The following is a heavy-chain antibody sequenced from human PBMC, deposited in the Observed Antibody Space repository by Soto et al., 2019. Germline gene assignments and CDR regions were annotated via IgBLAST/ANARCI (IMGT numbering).Heavy chain of an antibody. J-gene: IGHJ5*02. CDR1: GGSFSGYY. D-gene: IGHD6-13*01. CDR3: ARSNRLKQLAPWLDP. Sequence: PSETLSLTCAVYGGSFSGYYWSWIRQPPGKGLEWIGEINHSGSTNYNPSLKSRVTISVDTSKNQFSLKLSSVTAADTAVYYCARSNRLKQLAPWLDPWGQGTLVTVSS. V-gene: IGHV4-34*01. CDR2: INHSGST.